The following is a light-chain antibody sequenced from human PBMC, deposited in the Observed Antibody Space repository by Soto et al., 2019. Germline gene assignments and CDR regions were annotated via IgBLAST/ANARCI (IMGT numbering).Light chain of an antibody. J-gene: IGKJ5*01. Sequence: DIQITQSPSTLSASVGDRVTIICRASQSISSWLAWYQQKPGKAPKLLIYDASSLESGVPSRFSGSGSGTDFTLTISSLEPEDFAVYYCQQRSNWLFGQGTRLEIK. CDR3: QQRSNWL. V-gene: IGKV1-5*02. CDR2: DAS. CDR1: QSISSW.